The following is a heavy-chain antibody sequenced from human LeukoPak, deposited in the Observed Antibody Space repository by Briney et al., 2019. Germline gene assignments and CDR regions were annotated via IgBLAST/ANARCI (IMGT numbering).Heavy chain of an antibody. CDR3: ARGHGSPQSRRPAHFDY. CDR2: IYYSGST. J-gene: IGHJ4*02. V-gene: IGHV4-30-4*08. D-gene: IGHD1-26*01. CDR1: GGSISSGDYY. Sequence: SETLSLTCTVSGGSISSGDYYWRWIRQPPGKGLEWIVYIYYSGSTYYNPSLKSRVTISVDTSKNQFSLKLSSVTAADTAVYYCARGHGSPQSRRPAHFDYWGQGTLVTVSS.